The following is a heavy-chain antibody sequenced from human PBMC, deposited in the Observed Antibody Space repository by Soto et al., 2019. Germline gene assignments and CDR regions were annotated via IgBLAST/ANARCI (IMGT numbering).Heavy chain of an antibody. D-gene: IGHD3-9*01. CDR2: IYYSGST. J-gene: IGHJ4*02. CDR3: ARVRYFDWLGYFDY. CDR1: GGSISSGGYY. V-gene: IGHV4-31*03. Sequence: SETLSLTCTVSGGSISSGGYYWSWIRQHPGKGLEWIGYIYYSGSTYYNPSLKSRVTISVDTSKNQFSLKLSSVTAADTAVYYCARVRYFDWLGYFDYWGQGTLVTVSS.